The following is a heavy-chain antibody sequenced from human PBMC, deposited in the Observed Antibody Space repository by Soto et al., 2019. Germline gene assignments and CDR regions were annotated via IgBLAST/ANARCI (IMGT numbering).Heavy chain of an antibody. V-gene: IGHV1-18*01. J-gene: IGHJ5*02. D-gene: IGHD3-3*01. Sequence: ASVKVSCKAPGYTFTSYGIRWVRQAPGQGLEWMGWISAYNGNTNYAQKLQGRVTMTTDTSTSTAYMELRSLRSDDTAVYYCARDHLDYDFWSGYEDCFEPWGQGTLVTVSS. CDR2: ISAYNGNT. CDR1: GYTFTSYG. CDR3: ARDHLDYDFWSGYEDCFEP.